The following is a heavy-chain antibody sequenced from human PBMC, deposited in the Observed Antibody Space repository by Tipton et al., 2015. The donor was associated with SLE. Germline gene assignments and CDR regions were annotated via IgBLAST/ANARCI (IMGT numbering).Heavy chain of an antibody. CDR3: ARPGFEYSSSSSFDY. CDR1: GFTFSDYY. D-gene: IGHD6-6*01. Sequence: SLRLSCAASGFTFSDYYMSWIRQAPGKGLEWVSYISSSGSTIYYADSVKGRFTISRDNAKNSLYLQMNSLRAEDTAVYYCARPGFEYSSSSSFDYWGQGTLVTVSS. CDR2: ISSSGSTI. J-gene: IGHJ4*02. V-gene: IGHV3-11*01.